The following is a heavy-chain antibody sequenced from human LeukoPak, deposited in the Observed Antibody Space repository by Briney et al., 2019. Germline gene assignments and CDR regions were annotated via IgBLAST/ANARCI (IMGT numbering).Heavy chain of an antibody. CDR1: GGSISSGGYY. CDR3: ARDVHYSLFDY. Sequence: SSQSLSLTCTVSGGSISSGGYYWSWIRQHPGKGLEWIGYIYYSGSTYYNPSLKSRVTISVDTSKNQFSLKLSSVTAADTAVYYCARDVHYSLFDYWGQGTLVTVSS. CDR2: IYYSGST. V-gene: IGHV4-31*03. D-gene: IGHD3-10*01. J-gene: IGHJ4*02.